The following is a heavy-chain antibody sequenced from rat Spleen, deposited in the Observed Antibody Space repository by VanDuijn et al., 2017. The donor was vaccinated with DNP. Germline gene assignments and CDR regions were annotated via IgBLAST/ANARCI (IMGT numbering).Heavy chain of an antibody. V-gene: IGHV1-43*01. Sequence: QVQLQQSGAELAKPGSSVKISCKASGYTFTSYYISWIKQTTGQGLEYIGYINTGSGGTNYNEKFKGKATLTVGKSSSTAFMQLRSLTPDDSAVYYCARHGRRVFDYWGQGVMVTVSS. D-gene: IGHD1-11*01. CDR1: GYTFTSYY. CDR2: INTGSGGT. J-gene: IGHJ2*01. CDR3: ARHGRRVFDY.